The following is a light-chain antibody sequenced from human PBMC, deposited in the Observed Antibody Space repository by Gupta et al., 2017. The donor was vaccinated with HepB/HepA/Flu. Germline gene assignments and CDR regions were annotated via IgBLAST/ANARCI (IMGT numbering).Light chain of an antibody. CDR3: AAWDDSLNGVV. Sequence: GQRVTISCSGSRSNIGSNTVHWYQQRPGTAPKLLIYSNNQRPSGVPDRFSGSKSGTSASLAISGLQSEDEADYYCAAWDDSLNGVVFGGGTKLTVL. CDR2: SNN. J-gene: IGLJ3*02. V-gene: IGLV1-44*01. CDR1: RSNIGSNT.